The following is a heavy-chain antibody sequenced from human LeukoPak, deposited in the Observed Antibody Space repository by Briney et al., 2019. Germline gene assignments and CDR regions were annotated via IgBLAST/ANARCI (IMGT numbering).Heavy chain of an antibody. D-gene: IGHD1-26*01. CDR2: LRYDGSTA. V-gene: IGHV3-30*02. Sequence: GGSLRLSCAASGFTLSSYGMNWVRQAPGKGLDWVASLRYDGSTAFYEDSVKGRFTISRDSSKNTLYLQMNSLTPADTAIYYCAKDPYGGTYPSYFDYWGQGTLVTVSS. J-gene: IGHJ4*02. CDR1: GFTLSSYG. CDR3: AKDPYGGTYPSYFDY.